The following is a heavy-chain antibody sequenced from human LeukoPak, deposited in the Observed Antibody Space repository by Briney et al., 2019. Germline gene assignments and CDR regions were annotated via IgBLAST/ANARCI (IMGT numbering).Heavy chain of an antibody. Sequence: GGSLRLSCAASGFTFRSNAMSWVGQAQGKGLEWVSAISGSGGSTYYADSVKGRFTISRDNSKNTLYLQMNSLRAEDTAVYYCAKALSSSWYRDDYWGQGTLVTVSS. CDR3: AKALSSSWYRDDY. J-gene: IGHJ4*02. CDR1: GFTFRSNA. D-gene: IGHD6-13*01. V-gene: IGHV3-23*01. CDR2: ISGSGGST.